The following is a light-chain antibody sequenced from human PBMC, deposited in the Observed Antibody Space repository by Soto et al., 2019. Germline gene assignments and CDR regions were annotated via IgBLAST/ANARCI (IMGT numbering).Light chain of an antibody. V-gene: IGLV1-51*02. CDR2: EDN. CDR3: RKLGFRPKVLG. Sequence: QSVLTQPPSVSAAPGQKVTISCSGRNSNIGDNYFSWYQHVPGTAPKVLIYEDNMRPSGIPDRFSASKSGTLAALDITGLPAWDGGGYYRRKLGFRPKVLGVGGGAKPPVL. J-gene: IGLJ2*01. CDR1: NSNIGDNY.